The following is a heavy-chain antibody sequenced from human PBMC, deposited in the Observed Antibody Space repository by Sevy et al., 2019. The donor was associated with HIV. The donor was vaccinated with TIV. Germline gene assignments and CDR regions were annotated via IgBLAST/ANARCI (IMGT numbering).Heavy chain of an antibody. J-gene: IGHJ5*02. CDR3: ARGRIVVVPTALTWFDP. D-gene: IGHD2-2*01. CDR2: ISSSSSYI. CDR1: GFTFSSYS. Sequence: GGSLRLSCAASGFTFSSYSMNWVRQAPGKGLEWVSSISSSSSYIYYADSVKGRFTISRDNAKNSQYLQMNSLRAEDTAVYYCARGRIVVVPTALTWFDPWGQGTLVTVSS. V-gene: IGHV3-21*01.